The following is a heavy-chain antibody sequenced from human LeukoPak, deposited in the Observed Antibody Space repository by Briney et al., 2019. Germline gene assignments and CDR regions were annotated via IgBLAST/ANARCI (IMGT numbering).Heavy chain of an antibody. CDR2: IYYSGST. D-gene: IGHD3-22*01. CDR3: ARGRVIVVLGVLGYYFDY. V-gene: IGHV4-39*01. J-gene: IGHJ4*02. Sequence: SETLSLTCTVSGGSISSSSYYWGWIRQPPGKGLEWIGSIYYSGSTYYNPSLKSRVTISVDMSKNQFSLKLSSVTAADTAVYYCARGRVIVVLGVLGYYFDYWGQGTLVTVSS. CDR1: GGSISSSSYY.